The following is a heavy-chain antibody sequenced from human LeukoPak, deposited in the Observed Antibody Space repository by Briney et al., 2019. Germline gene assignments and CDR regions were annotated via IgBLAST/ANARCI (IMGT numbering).Heavy chain of an antibody. CDR1: GFTFSSYA. V-gene: IGHV3-9*01. CDR2: ISWNSGSI. J-gene: IGHJ3*02. D-gene: IGHD3-10*01. Sequence: GGSLRLSCAASGFTFSSYAMHWVRQAPGKGLEWVSGISWNSGSIGYADSVKGRFTISRDNAKNSLYLQMNSLRAEDTALYYCAKVYGSGSYYDDAFDIWGQGTMVTVSS. CDR3: AKVYGSGSYYDDAFDI.